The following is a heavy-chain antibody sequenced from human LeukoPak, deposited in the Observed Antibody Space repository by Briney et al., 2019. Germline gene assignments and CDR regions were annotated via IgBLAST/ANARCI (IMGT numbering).Heavy chain of an antibody. D-gene: IGHD6-13*01. CDR1: GGSISSYY. CDR3: ARGEYSSSPFDY. CDR2: TYTSGST. J-gene: IGHJ4*02. Sequence: SETLSLTCTVSGGSISSYYWSWIRQPAGKGLEWIGRTYTSGSTNYNPSLKSRVTMSVDTSKNQFSLKLSSVTAADTAVYYCARGEYSSSPFDYWGQGTLVTVSS. V-gene: IGHV4-4*07.